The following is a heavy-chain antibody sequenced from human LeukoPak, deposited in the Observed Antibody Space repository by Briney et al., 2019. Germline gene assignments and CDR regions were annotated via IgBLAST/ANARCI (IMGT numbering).Heavy chain of an antibody. CDR1: GCSVSGGNYS. V-gene: IGHV4-61*01. Sequence: PSETLSLTCTVSGCSVSGGNYSCSWSRQSPGKGLEWIGYIHYSGSTVYTPSLKSRVTMSIDTSKNQFSLNLSSVTAADTAVYYCARTGSTGGYWGQRTLVTVSS. J-gene: IGHJ4*02. CDR2: IHYSGST. CDR3: ARTGSTGGY. D-gene: IGHD1-1*01.